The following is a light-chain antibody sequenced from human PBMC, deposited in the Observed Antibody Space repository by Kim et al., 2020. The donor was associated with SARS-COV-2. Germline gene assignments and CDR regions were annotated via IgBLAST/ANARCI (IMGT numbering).Light chain of an antibody. J-gene: IGKJ3*01. V-gene: IGKV1-33*01. CDR1: QDIYRY. Sequence: ASVGDRVTITCQASQDIYRYLNWYQQKPGKAPNLLIYDASNLEFGVPSRFSGSGSGTHFTFTISSLHPEDIATYYCQQYDKLPLTFGPGTKVDIK. CDR2: DAS. CDR3: QQYDKLPLT.